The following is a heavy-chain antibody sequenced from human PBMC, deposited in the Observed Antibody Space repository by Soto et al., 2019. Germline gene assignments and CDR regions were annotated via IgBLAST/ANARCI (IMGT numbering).Heavy chain of an antibody. D-gene: IGHD1-26*01. V-gene: IGHV4-30-2*01. CDR1: GASMTFGGYS. CDR2: INHLETT. CDR3: ARGGGSDSFDY. Sequence: TLSLTCTVSGASMTFGGYSWSWLRQTPGKGLEWIGYINHLETTFYNPSFESRLTLSIDRAKNQFSLKLHSMSAADRAVYFCARGGGSDSFDYWGQGILVTVSA. J-gene: IGHJ4*02.